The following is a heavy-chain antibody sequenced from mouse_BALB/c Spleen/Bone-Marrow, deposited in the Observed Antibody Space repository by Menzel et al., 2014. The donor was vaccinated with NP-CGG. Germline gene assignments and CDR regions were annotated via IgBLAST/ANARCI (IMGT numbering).Heavy chain of an antibody. CDR1: GYTFTDYA. J-gene: IGHJ3*01. CDR3: ASPIYYGNYEGFAY. V-gene: IGHV1-67*01. Sequence: VKLVESGPELVRPGVSVKISCKGSGYTFTDYAMHWVKQSHAKSLEWIGVISTYSGNTNYNQKFKGKATMTVDKSSSTAYMELARLTSEDSAIYYCASPIYYGNYEGFAYWGRGTLVPVSA. D-gene: IGHD2-1*01. CDR2: ISTYSGNT.